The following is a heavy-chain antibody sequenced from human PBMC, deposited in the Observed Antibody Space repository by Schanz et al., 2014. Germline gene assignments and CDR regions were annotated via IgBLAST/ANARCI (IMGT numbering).Heavy chain of an antibody. CDR2: ISYDGSSK. Sequence: QVQLVESGGGVVQPGRSLRLSCAASGFTFRSYSMHWVRQAPGKGLEWVALISYDGSSKNHADSVQGRFTISRDNSKNALYLQRDSLRAEATAVYYCAKELNRRGGQTNFYYYYGMDVWGQGTTVTVSS. J-gene: IGHJ6*02. CDR3: AKELNRRGGQTNFYYYYGMDV. D-gene: IGHD5-12*01. V-gene: IGHV3-33*06. CDR1: GFTFRSYS.